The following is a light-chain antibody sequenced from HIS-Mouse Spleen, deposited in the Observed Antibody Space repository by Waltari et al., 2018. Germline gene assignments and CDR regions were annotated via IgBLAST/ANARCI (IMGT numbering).Light chain of an antibody. CDR1: SSDVGGYNY. CDR3: SSYTSSSTYWV. CDR2: DVS. Sequence: QSALTQPASVSGSPGQSTTISCTGTSSDVGGYNYVSWYQQHPGKAPKLMIYDVSNRPSGVSTRFSGSKSGNTASLTISGLQAEDEADYYCSSYTSSSTYWVFGGGTKLTVL. V-gene: IGLV2-14*03. J-gene: IGLJ3*02.